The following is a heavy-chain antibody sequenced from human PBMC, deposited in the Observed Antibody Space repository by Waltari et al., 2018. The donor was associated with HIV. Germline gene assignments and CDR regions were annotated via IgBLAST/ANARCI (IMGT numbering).Heavy chain of an antibody. Sequence: EVQLVESGGGLVQPGGSLRLSCAASGFTFSAHYMDWFRQAPGKGLEWVGRTRNKANSYTAEYAASVKSRFTISRDDSKNSLYLQMNSLKTEDTAVYYCARRLRGFDIWGQGTMVTVSS. J-gene: IGHJ3*02. CDR2: TRNKANSYTA. V-gene: IGHV3-72*01. D-gene: IGHD4-17*01. CDR1: GFTFSAHY. CDR3: ARRLRGFDI.